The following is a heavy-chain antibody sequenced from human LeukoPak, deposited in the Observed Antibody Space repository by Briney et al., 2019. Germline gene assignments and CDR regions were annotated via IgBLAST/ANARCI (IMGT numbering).Heavy chain of an antibody. CDR2: IYSGGST. D-gene: IGHD6-6*01. Sequence: GGSLRLSCAASGFTVSSNYMSWVRQAPGKGLEWVSVIYSGGSTYYADSVKGRFTISRDNSKNTLYLQMNSLRAEDTAVYYCASPRKTYSSSSLDYWGQGTLVTVSS. CDR3: ASPRKTYSSSSLDY. J-gene: IGHJ4*02. V-gene: IGHV3-66*01. CDR1: GFTVSSNY.